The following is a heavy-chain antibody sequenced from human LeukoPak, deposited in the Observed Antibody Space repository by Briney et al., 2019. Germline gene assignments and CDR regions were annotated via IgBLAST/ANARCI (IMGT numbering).Heavy chain of an antibody. CDR2: ITTYNGDK. Sequence: GASVKVSCKASGYTLSGYGITWVRQAPGQGLEWVGWITTYNGDKKYSEKFQGRVTMTTDTSTSTYYMELRCLRSDDTAIYYCARDCSNGVCYPRDYWGQGTLVTVST. D-gene: IGHD2-8*01. V-gene: IGHV1-18*01. CDR3: ARDCSNGVCYPRDY. J-gene: IGHJ4*02. CDR1: GYTLSGYG.